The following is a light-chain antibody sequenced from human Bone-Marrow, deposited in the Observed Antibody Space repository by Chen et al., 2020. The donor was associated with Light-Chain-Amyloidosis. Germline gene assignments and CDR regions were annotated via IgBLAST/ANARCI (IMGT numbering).Light chain of an antibody. Sequence: SYVLTQPSSVSVAPGQTATIACGGNNIGSTSVHWYQQTPGQAPLLVVYDDSDRPSGIPERLAGSDSGNTAALHISRVEAGEEAEYDCQGWERRSDRPVFGGGTRLTV. CDR1: NIGSTS. J-gene: IGLJ3*02. V-gene: IGLV3-21*02. CDR2: DDS. CDR3: QGWERRSDRPV.